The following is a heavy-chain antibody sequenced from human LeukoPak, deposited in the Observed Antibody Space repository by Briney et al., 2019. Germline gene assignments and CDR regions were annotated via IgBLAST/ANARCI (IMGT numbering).Heavy chain of an antibody. CDR3: ARKIRTNYYGSGNYNYNWFDP. Sequence: PSETLSLTCAVYGGSFSGYYWSWIRQPPGKGLEWIGEINHSGSTNYNLSLKSRVTISVDTSNKQFSVKLSSVTAADTAVYYCARKIRTNYYGSGNYNYNWFDPWGQGTLVTVSS. J-gene: IGHJ5*02. CDR2: INHSGST. V-gene: IGHV4-34*01. CDR1: GGSFSGYY. D-gene: IGHD3-10*01.